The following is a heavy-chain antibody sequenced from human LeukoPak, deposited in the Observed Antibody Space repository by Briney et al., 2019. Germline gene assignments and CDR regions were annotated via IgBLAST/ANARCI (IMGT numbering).Heavy chain of an antibody. CDR1: DASISGSGYY. J-gene: IGHJ4*02. V-gene: IGHV4-39*01. CDR3: AKSDGYGLIDY. D-gene: IGHD2-21*02. CDR2: IYHTGST. Sequence: SETLSLTCAVSDASISGSGYYWGWIRQPPGMELQWIGNIYHTGSTYYNASLQSRVTISIDTSKNQFSLRLNSVTAADTAMYYCAKSDGYGLIDYWGQGTLVTVSS.